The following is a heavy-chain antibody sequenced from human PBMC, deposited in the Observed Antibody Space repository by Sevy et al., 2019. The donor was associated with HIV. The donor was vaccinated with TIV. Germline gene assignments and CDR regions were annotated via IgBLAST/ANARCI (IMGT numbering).Heavy chain of an antibody. CDR3: ARARVAGSYYSMGY. V-gene: IGHV1-2*02. D-gene: IGHD1-26*01. J-gene: IGHJ4*02. CDR1: GYTFTGYY. Sequence: ASVKVSCKASGYTFTGYYMHWVRQAPGQGLEWMVWINPNSGGTNYAQKFQGRVTMTRDTSISTAYMELSRLRSDDTAEYYCARARVAGSYYSMGYWGQGTLVTVSS. CDR2: INPNSGGT.